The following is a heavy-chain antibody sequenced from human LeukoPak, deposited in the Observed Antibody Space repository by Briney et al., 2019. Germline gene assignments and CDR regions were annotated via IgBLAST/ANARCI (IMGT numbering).Heavy chain of an antibody. Sequence: GGSLRLSCAASGFTFSSYGMHWVRQAPGKGLEWVAVISYDGSNKYYADSVKGRFTISRDNSKNTLYLQMNSLRAEDTAVYYCATGEVTMVRGGGYYFDYWGQGTLVTASS. CDR2: ISYDGSNK. D-gene: IGHD3-10*01. CDR3: ATGEVTMVRGGGYYFDY. V-gene: IGHV3-30*03. CDR1: GFTFSSYG. J-gene: IGHJ4*02.